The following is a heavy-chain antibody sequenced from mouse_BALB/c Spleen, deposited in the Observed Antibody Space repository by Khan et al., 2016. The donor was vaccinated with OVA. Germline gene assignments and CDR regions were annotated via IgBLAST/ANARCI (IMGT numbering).Heavy chain of an antibody. Sequence: QVQLMQSGAELARPGASVKMSCKASGYTFTSYTMHWIKQRPGQGLEWIGYINPSNSYTNYNQKFKDKVTLTADKSSSTAYMQLSSLTSEDSAVYYSAKDGATCGYDGMFAYWGQGTLVTVSA. CDR3: AKDGATCGYDGMFAY. CDR2: INPSNSYT. V-gene: IGHV1-4*01. J-gene: IGHJ3*01. CDR1: GYTFTSYT. D-gene: IGHD2-14*01.